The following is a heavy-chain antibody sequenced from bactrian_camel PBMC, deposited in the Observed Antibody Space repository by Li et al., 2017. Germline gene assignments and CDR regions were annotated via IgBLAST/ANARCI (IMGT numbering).Heavy chain of an antibody. CDR2: IVLRGGHTYPNAGST. CDR1: GSTVT. J-gene: IGHJ6*01. Sequence: VQLVESGGGSVQAGVSLRLSCAASGSTVTMAWFRRAPGKEREGVAAIVLRGGHTYPNAGSTYAADAVRGRFTISEDKAKDTVYLQMNSLKPEDTAIYFCKTGGNGFCYSSPWGQGTQVTVS. D-gene: IGHD2*01. V-gene: IGHV3S31*01. CDR3: KTGGNGFCYSSP.